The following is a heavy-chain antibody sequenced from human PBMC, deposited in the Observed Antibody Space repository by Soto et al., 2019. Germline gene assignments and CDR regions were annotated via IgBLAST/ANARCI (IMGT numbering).Heavy chain of an antibody. J-gene: IGHJ6*02. CDR1: GCAISSSSYH. D-gene: IGHD3-3*01. V-gene: IGHV4-39*01. Sequence: SETLSLTFNDSGCAISSSSYHRSWTRQPPGKGLEWIGSIYYSGSTYYNPSLKSRVTISVDTSKIQFSLKLSSVTAADTAVYYCARQARLLRFLEWSLGMDVWGQGTTVTVS. CDR3: ARQARLLRFLEWSLGMDV. CDR2: IYYSGST.